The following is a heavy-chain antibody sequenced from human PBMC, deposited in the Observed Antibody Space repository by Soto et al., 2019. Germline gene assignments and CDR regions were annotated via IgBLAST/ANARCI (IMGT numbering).Heavy chain of an antibody. CDR3: ATLSRSTGGIFDY. Sequence: EVQLVQSGAEVKQPGATMKISCKVSGYTFTDYYIHWVQQAPGKGLEWMGLVDPEDGETIYAETFQGRVTIIADTSTDTAYMELSSLRSEDTAVFYCATLSRSTGGIFDYWGQGTLVTVSS. J-gene: IGHJ4*02. V-gene: IGHV1-69-2*01. CDR1: GYTFTDYY. CDR2: VDPEDGET. D-gene: IGHD2-8*02.